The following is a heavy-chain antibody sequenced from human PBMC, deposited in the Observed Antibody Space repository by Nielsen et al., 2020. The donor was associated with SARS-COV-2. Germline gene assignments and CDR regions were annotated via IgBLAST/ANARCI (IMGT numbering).Heavy chain of an antibody. J-gene: IGHJ4*02. D-gene: IGHD2-21*01. V-gene: IGHV1-8*02. Sequence: ASVKVSCKASGGTFSSFAISWVRQAAGQGLEWMGRVNPKSGNTAFAQKFQGRVTMTRNTPITTAYMELSGLRSEDTAIYYCARGSISAFESSLDYWGQGALVSVSS. CDR2: VNPKSGNT. CDR1: GGTFSSFA. CDR3: ARGSISAFESSLDY.